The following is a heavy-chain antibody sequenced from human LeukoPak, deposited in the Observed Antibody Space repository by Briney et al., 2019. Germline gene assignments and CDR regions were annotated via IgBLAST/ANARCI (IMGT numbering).Heavy chain of an antibody. J-gene: IGHJ3*02. CDR1: GFSFHYYA. D-gene: IGHD1-1*01. Sequence: GGSLRLSCAASGFSFHYYAMHWVRQAPGKGLEWVAVISYDGANEYYADSVKGRFTISRDNSKNTLYLQMNSLRAEDTAVYYCARGRWGYDFDAFDIWGQGTMVTVSS. CDR3: ARGRWGYDFDAFDI. V-gene: IGHV3-30-3*01. CDR2: ISYDGANE.